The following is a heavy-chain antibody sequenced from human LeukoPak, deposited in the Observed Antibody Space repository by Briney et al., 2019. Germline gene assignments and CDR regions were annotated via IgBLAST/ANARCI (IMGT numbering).Heavy chain of an antibody. V-gene: IGHV1-8*01. CDR3: ARGDIVVVPADNWFDP. CDR1: GYTFTSYD. CDR2: MNPNSGNT. J-gene: IGHJ5*02. Sequence: AASVKVSCKASGYTFTSYDINWVRQATGQGLEWMGWMNPNSGNTGYAQKFQGRVTMTRNTSISTAYMELSSLRSEDTAVYYCARGDIVVVPADNWFDPWGQGTLVTVSS. D-gene: IGHD2-2*01.